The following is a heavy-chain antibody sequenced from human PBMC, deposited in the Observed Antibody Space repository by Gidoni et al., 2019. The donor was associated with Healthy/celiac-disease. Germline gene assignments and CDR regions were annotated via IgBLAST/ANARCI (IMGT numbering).Heavy chain of an antibody. Sequence: EVQLVQSGAEVKQPGESLKISCKGSGYSFTSYWIGWVRQMPGKGLAWMGIIYPGDSDTRYSPAFQGQVTISADKSISTAYLQWSSLKASDTAMYYCARPLYSSRSYYGMDVWGQGTTVTVSS. CDR2: IYPGDSDT. V-gene: IGHV5-51*01. J-gene: IGHJ6*02. CDR1: GYSFTSYW. D-gene: IGHD6-19*01. CDR3: ARPLYSSRSYYGMDV.